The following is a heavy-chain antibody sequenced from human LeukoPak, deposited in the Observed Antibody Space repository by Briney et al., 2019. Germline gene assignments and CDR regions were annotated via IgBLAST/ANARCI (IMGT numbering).Heavy chain of an antibody. D-gene: IGHD6-13*01. Sequence: ASVKVSCKASGYTFTGYFIHWVRQAPGQGLEWMGWISPKSGGANYAQKFQGRVTMTGDTSISTAYMELSSLRSDDTAVYFCARAAAGPFDSWGQGTLVTVSS. J-gene: IGHJ4*02. CDR1: GYTFTGYF. CDR2: ISPKSGGA. V-gene: IGHV1-2*02. CDR3: ARAAAGPFDS.